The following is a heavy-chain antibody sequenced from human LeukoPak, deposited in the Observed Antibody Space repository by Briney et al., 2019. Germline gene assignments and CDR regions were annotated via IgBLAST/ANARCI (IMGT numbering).Heavy chain of an antibody. CDR1: GFTFSSYV. CDR2: ISGSGGST. D-gene: IGHD5-18*01. V-gene: IGHV3-23*01. J-gene: IGHJ4*02. Sequence: GGSPRLSCAASGFTFSSYVMSWVRQAPGKGLEWVSAISGSGGSTYYADSVKGRFTISRDNSKNTLYLQVNSLGAEDTAIYYCAKGVGYSRGSDYWGQGTLVTVSS. CDR3: AKGVGYSRGSDY.